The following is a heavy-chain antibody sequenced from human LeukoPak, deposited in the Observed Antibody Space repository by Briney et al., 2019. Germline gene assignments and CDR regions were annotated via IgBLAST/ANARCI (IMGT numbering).Heavy chain of an antibody. D-gene: IGHD2-15*01. CDR3: ARVVDDWDYFDY. J-gene: IGHJ4*02. CDR1: GYTFTSYG. CDR2: ISAYNGNT. Sequence: ASVKVSCKASGYTFTSYGISWVRQAPGQGLEWMGWISAYNGNTNYAQNFKGRVTMTRDTSNNTAYMELSRLRSDDAAVYYCARVVDDWDYFDYWGPGTLVTVSS. V-gene: IGHV1-18*01.